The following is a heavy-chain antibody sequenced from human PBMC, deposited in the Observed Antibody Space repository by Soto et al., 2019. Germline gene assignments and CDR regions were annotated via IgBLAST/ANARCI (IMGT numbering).Heavy chain of an antibody. Sequence: QVQLLQSGAEVKKPGSSVRVSCEASGGTFRTYAISWVRQAPGQGLEWMGEIIPIFGTVNYAQKFQGRVTITEDESTTTDYMDLRSLRSEDTAVYYCAKGAVAGTPTSYYYYCMDVWGQGTTGTVSS. CDR3: AKGAVAGTPTSYYYYCMDV. D-gene: IGHD6-19*01. V-gene: IGHV1-69*12. J-gene: IGHJ6*02. CDR2: IIPIFGTV. CDR1: GGTFRTYA.